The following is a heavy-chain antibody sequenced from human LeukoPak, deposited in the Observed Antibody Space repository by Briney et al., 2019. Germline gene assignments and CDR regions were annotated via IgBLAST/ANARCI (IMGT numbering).Heavy chain of an antibody. CDR3: ARCTASCYANAFDV. CDR2: INGGGDAT. D-gene: IGHD2-2*01. J-gene: IGHJ3*01. V-gene: IGHV3-23*01. Sequence: GGSLRLSCTASGFTFNNNAMSWVRQAPGKGLEWVSAINGGGDATEYTDSVKGRFTISRDNSKNTLYLQMNSLRPEDTAVYYCARCTASCYANAFDVWGEGTLLTVSS. CDR1: GFTFNNNA.